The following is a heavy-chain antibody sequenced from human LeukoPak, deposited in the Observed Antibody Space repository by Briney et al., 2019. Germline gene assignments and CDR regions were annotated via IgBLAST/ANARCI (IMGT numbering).Heavy chain of an antibody. V-gene: IGHV4-39*07. J-gene: IGHJ3*02. CDR3: ARNLWFGESYDAFDI. D-gene: IGHD3-10*01. CDR2: IYYSGST. CDR1: GGSISSSSYY. Sequence: SETLSLTCTVSGGSISSSSYYWGWIRQPPGKGLEWIGSIYYSGSTYYNPSLKSRVTISVDTSKNQFSLKLSSVTAADTAVYYCARNLWFGESYDAFDIWGQGTMVTVSS.